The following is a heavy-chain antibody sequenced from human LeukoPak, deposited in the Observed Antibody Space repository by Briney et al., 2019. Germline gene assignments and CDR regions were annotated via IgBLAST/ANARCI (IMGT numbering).Heavy chain of an antibody. CDR2: ISGNGDTT. D-gene: IGHD2/OR15-2a*01. CDR3: ARSCCYSITVGNY. V-gene: IGHV3-23*01. J-gene: IGHJ4*02. Sequence: PGGSLRLSCTASGFTFTNDAMSWVRQAPGKGLEWVSSISGNGDTTYYADSVKGRFTISRDSSKNTLFLQMNSLRAEDTAVYYCARSCCYSITVGNYWGQGTLVTVSS. CDR1: GFTFTNDA.